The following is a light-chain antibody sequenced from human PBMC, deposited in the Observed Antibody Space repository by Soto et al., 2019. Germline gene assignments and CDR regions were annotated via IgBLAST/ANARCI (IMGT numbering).Light chain of an antibody. CDR2: GVK. Sequence: QSALTQPASVSGSPGQSITISCTGSGRDIGAYDYVSWYQQHPGKAPKLLIYGVKNRPSGVSYRFSASKSAFTASLTISGLQAEDEANYYCRSYTNSYFYVFGHGTKVTVL. CDR1: GRDIGAYDY. J-gene: IGLJ1*01. CDR3: RSYTNSYFYV. V-gene: IGLV2-14*01.